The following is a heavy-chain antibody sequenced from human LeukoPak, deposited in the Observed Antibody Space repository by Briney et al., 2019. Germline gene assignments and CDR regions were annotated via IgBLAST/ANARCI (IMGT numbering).Heavy chain of an antibody. CDR1: GFTFSSYA. CDR3: AKDLRDGGYLTPFDY. Sequence: GGSLRLSCAASGFTFSSYAMSWVRQAPGKGLEWVSAISGSGGSTYYADSVKGRFTISRDNSKNTLYLQMNSLRAEDTAVYYCAKDLRDGGYLTPFDYWGQGTLVTVSS. V-gene: IGHV3-23*01. J-gene: IGHJ4*02. CDR2: ISGSGGST. D-gene: IGHD4-17*01.